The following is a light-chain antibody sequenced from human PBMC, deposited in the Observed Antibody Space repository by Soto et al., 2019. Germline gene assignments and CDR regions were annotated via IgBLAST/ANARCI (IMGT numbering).Light chain of an antibody. V-gene: IGLV2-14*01. J-gene: IGLJ3*02. Sequence: QSALTQPASVSGSPGQSITISCTGTSSDVGGYNYVSWYQQHPGKAPKLMIYEVSNRPSGVSYRFSGSKSGNTASLTISGLQAEDEADYYCSSYTSSSTRVFGGGTKVTVL. CDR1: SSDVGGYNY. CDR2: EVS. CDR3: SSYTSSSTRV.